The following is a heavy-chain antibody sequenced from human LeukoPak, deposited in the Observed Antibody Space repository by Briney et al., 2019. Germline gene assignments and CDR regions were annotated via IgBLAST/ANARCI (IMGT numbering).Heavy chain of an antibody. V-gene: IGHV3-64D*09. CDR2: ISSNGGST. CDR3: VKERYTRVAAGKFDY. D-gene: IGHD6-13*01. J-gene: IGHJ4*02. Sequence: GGSLRLSCSASGFTFSYYAMHWVRQAPGKGLEYVSAISSNGGSTYYADSLKGRFTISRDNSKSTLYLQMSSLRGEDAAVYYCVKERYTRVAAGKFDYWGQGTLVTVSS. CDR1: GFTFSYYA.